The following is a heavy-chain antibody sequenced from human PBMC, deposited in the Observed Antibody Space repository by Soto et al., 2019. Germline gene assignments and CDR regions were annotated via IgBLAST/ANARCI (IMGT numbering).Heavy chain of an antibody. CDR3: AKGRRIAVAAPTDY. V-gene: IGHV3-30*18. J-gene: IGHJ4*02. D-gene: IGHD6-19*01. CDR1: GFTFSSYG. CDR2: ISYDGSNK. Sequence: GSLRLSCAASGFTFSSYGIHWVRQAPGKGLEWVAVISYDGSNKYYADSVKGRFTISRDNSKNTLYLQMNSLRAEDTAVYYCAKGRRIAVAAPTDYWGQGTLVTVYS.